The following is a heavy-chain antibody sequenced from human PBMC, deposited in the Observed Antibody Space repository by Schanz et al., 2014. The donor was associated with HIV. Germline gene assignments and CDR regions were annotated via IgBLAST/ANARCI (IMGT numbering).Heavy chain of an antibody. CDR1: GFTFSNAW. CDR2: IKSKTDGGTT. CDR3: AKGMVRGAPSWFDP. D-gene: IGHD3-10*01. J-gene: IGHJ5*02. Sequence: EVQLVESGGGLVKPGGSLRLSCAASGFTFSNAWMNWVRQAPGKGLEWVGRIKSKTDGGTTDYAAPVKGRFTISRDDAKNTLYLQMNSLKTEDTAVYYCAKGMVRGAPSWFDPWGQGTLVTVSP. V-gene: IGHV3-15*01.